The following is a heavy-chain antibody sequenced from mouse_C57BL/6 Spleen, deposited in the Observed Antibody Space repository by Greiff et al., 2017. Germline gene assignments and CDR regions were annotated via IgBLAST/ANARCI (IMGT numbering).Heavy chain of an antibody. CDR2: IYPGDGDT. CDR1: GYAFSRYW. CDR3: ASLTAMDY. V-gene: IGHV1-80*01. Sequence: QVQLQQSGAELVKPGASVKISCKASGYAFSRYWMNWVKQRPGKGLEWIGQIYPGDGDTNYNGKFKGKATLTADKSSSTAYMQLSSLTSEDSAVYFCASLTAMDYWGQGTSVTVAS. D-gene: IGHD4-1*01. J-gene: IGHJ4*01.